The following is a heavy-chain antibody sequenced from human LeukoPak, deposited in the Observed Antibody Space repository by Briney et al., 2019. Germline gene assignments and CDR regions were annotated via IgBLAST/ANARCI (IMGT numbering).Heavy chain of an antibody. CDR3: AETMIDAFDI. V-gene: IGHV1-2*02. Sequence: ASVKVSCKASGGTFSSYAISWVRQAPGQGLEWMGWINPNSGGTNYAQKFQGRVTMTRDTSISTAYMELSRLRSDDTAVYYCAETMIDAFDIWGQGTMVTVSS. CDR2: INPNSGGT. J-gene: IGHJ3*02. CDR1: GGTFSSYA. D-gene: IGHD3-22*01.